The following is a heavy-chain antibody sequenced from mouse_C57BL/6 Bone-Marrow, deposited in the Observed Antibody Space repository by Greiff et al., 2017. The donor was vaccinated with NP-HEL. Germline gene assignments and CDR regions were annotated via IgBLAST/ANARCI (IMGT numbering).Heavy chain of an antibody. D-gene: IGHD1-1*01. J-gene: IGHJ4*01. V-gene: IGHV1-64*01. CDR2: IHPNSGST. CDR3: PSSYAYYYAMDY. CDR1: GYTFTSYW. Sequence: QVQLKQPGAELVKPGASVKLSCKASGYTFTSYWMHWVKQRPGQGLEWIGMIHPNSGSTNYNEKFKRKATLTVDKSSSTAYMQLSSLTSEDSAVYYCPSSYAYYYAMDYWGQGTSVTVSS.